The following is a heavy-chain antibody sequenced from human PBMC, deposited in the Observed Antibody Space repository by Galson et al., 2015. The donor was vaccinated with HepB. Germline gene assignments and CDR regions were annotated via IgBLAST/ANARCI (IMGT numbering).Heavy chain of an antibody. J-gene: IGHJ6*02. CDR2: IDPSDSYI. D-gene: IGHD3-3*01. Sequence: QSGAAVKKPGESLRISCKGSGYSFTSYWMSWVRQMPGKGLEWMGIIDPSDSYIKYSPSFQGQVIISVDKSISTAYLQWSSLKASDGAMYYCARQVSDYYGMDVWGQGTAVTVSS. V-gene: IGHV5-10-1*04. CDR1: GYSFTSYW. CDR3: ARQVSDYYGMDV.